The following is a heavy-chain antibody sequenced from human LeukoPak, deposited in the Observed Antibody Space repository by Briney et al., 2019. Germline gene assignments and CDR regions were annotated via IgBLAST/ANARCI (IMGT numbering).Heavy chain of an antibody. CDR2: ISSGSHHK. CDR3: ATRLTADSYEASDI. V-gene: IGHV3-21*06. CDR1: GFTFSRFS. J-gene: IGHJ3*02. Sequence: GGSLRLSCAGSGFTFSRFSMIWVRQAPGKGLEWVASISSGSHHKYHADSVKGRFTVSRDTDENSLFLQMNSLRAEDTALYYCATRLTADSYEASDIWGQGTMVTVSS. D-gene: IGHD6-13*01.